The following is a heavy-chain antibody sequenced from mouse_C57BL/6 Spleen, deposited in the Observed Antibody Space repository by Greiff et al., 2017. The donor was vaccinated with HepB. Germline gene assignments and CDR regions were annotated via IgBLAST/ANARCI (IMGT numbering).Heavy chain of an antibody. CDR2: IDPSDSYT. CDR1: GYTFTSYW. D-gene: IGHD1-1*01. J-gene: IGHJ2*01. V-gene: IGHV1-69*01. Sequence: QVQLQQPGAELVMPGASVKLSCKASGYTFTSYWMHWVKQRPGQGLEWIGEIDPSDSYTNYNQKFHGKSTLTVDKSSSTAYMHLSSLTSEDSAVYYCARALYDYGSSLDYWGQGTTLTVSS. CDR3: ARALYDYGSSLDY.